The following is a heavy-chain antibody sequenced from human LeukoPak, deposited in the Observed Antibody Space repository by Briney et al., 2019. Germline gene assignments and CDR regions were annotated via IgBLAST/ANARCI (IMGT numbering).Heavy chain of an antibody. D-gene: IGHD5-18*01. CDR3: TRGYSYGFH. CDR2: IRSKTHSGAT. J-gene: IGHJ4*02. Sequence: GGSLRLSCAASGFTFNNYAMSWVRQAPGKGLEWLGFIRSKTHSGATEYAASVRGRFTISRDDSKSIAYLQMNSLKIEDTAMYYCTRGYSYGFHWGQGTLVTVSS. CDR1: GFTFNNYA. V-gene: IGHV3-49*04.